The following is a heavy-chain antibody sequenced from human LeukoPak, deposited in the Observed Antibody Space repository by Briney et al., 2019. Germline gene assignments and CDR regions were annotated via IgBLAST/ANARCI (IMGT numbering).Heavy chain of an antibody. CDR3: ASDPYDYVRGSYRYTGDY. CDR2: IYHSGST. CDR1: GGSISSSNW. J-gene: IGHJ4*02. D-gene: IGHD3-16*02. Sequence: SETLSLTCAVSGGSISSSNWWSWVRQPPGKGLEWIGEIYHSGSTNYNPSLKSRVTISVDKSKNQFSLKLSSVTAADTAVYYCASDPYDYVRGSYRYTGDYWGQGTLVTVSS. V-gene: IGHV4-4*02.